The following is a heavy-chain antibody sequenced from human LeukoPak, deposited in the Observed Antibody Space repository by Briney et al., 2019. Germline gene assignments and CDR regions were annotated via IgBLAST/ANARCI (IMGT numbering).Heavy chain of an antibody. Sequence: GGSLTLPCAISGFTFSACELTWVRQAPGKGLEWVSYISRSGSTRYYADSVQGRFTISRDNAKNSLYLQMNSLRAEDTAVYYCARVATMVRVPLDALDIWGQGTVVPVSS. D-gene: IGHD3-10*01. V-gene: IGHV3-48*03. CDR1: GFTFSACE. CDR2: ISRSGSTR. J-gene: IGHJ3*02. CDR3: ARVATMVRVPLDALDI.